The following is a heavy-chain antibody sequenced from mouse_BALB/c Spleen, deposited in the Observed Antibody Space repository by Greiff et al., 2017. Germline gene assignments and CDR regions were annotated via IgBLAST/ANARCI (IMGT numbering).Heavy chain of an antibody. CDR3: ARAPAYYRYDGAMDY. Sequence: EVQVVESGGGLVQPGGSLKLSCAASGFTFSSYGMSWVRQTPDKRLELVATINSNGGSTYYPDSVKGRFTISRDNAKNTLYLQMSSLKSEDTAMYYCARAPAYYRYDGAMDYWGQGTSVTVSS. V-gene: IGHV5-6-3*01. J-gene: IGHJ4*01. CDR2: INSNGGST. D-gene: IGHD2-14*01. CDR1: GFTFSSYG.